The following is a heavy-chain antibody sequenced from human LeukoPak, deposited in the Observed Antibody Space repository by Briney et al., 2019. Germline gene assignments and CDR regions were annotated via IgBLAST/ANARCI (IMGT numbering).Heavy chain of an antibody. J-gene: IGHJ4*01. V-gene: IGHV3-74*01. CDR2: INTDGSST. CDR3: AKGSSGWYPHFDH. D-gene: IGHD6-19*01. CDR1: GFTFSSYW. Sequence: PGGSLRLSCAASGFTFSSYWMHWVRQAPGKGLVWVSRINTDGSSTSYADSVKGRFTISRDSSKNTLYLQMNSLRAEDTALYYCAKGSSGWYPHFDHWGQGTLVTVSS.